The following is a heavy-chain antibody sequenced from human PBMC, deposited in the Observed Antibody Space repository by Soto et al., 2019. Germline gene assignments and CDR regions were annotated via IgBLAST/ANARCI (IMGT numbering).Heavy chain of an antibody. J-gene: IGHJ3*02. CDR1: GGSISSSY. CDR2: IYYSGST. CDR3: ARHKGTRGYSYGYRAPDAFDI. Sequence: SESLYLTCAVSGGSISSSYCSWIRQPQGKGLDWIGYIYYSGSTNYNPSLKSRVTISVDTSKNQFSLKLSSVTAADTAVYYCARHKGTRGYSYGYRAPDAFDIWGQGTMVTVSS. V-gene: IGHV4-59*08. D-gene: IGHD5-18*01.